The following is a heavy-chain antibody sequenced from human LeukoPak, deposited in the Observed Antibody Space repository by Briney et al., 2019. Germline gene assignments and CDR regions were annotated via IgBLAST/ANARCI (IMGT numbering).Heavy chain of an antibody. V-gene: IGHV3-23*01. D-gene: IGHD3-22*01. CDR2: ISGSGGST. J-gene: IGHJ4*02. CDR1: GFTFSSYA. Sequence: PGGSLRLSCAASGFTFSSYAMSWVRQAPGKGLEWVSAISGSGGSTYYADSVKGRFTISRDNSKNTLYLQMNSLRAEDTALYYCAKDISYYDSSGYALDYWGQGTLVTVSS. CDR3: AKDISYYDSSGYALDY.